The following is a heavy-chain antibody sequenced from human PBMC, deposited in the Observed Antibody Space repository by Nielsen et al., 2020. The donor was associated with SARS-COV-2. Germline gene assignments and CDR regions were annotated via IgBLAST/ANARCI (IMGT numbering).Heavy chain of an antibody. CDR2: IKQDGSEK. J-gene: IGHJ4*02. D-gene: IGHD2-15*01. V-gene: IGHV3-7*01. Sequence: GESLKISCAASGFTFSSYWMSWVRQAPGKGLEWVANIKQDGSEKYYVDSVKGRFTISRDNAKNSLYLQMNSLRDEDTAVYYCARDLGGGGDYWGQGTLVTVSS. CDR1: GFTFSSYW. CDR3: ARDLGGGGDY.